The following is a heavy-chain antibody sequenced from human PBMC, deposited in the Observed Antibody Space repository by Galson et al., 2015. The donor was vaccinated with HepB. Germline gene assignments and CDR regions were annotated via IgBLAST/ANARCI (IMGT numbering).Heavy chain of an antibody. D-gene: IGHD3-9*01. Sequence: SVKVSCKASGGTFRNYAINWVRQAPGQGLEWMGALIPIFRSATYAQRFQGRVTIIADKSTNTAYMEMSSLRSEDTAVYYCARGSPVEYDLLTGYYKNRHKYYYMDVWGKGTTVTVSS. CDR1: GGTFRNYA. J-gene: IGHJ6*03. V-gene: IGHV1-69*06. CDR3: ARGSPVEYDLLTGYYKNRHKYYYMDV. CDR2: LIPIFRSA.